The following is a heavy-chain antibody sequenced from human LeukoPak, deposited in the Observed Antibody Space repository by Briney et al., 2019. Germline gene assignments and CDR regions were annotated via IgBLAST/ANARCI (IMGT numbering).Heavy chain of an antibody. D-gene: IGHD1-26*01. Sequence: ASVKVSCKASGYTITNYDINWVRQATGQGLEWMGWMNPNSGDADYAEKFKGRVTMTRDTSTSTAYMELTSLTSDDTAIFYCARTGMGGNVWIDSWGQGTLVTVSS. V-gene: IGHV1-8*01. CDR1: GYTITNYD. CDR2: MNPNSGDA. CDR3: ARTGMGGNVWIDS. J-gene: IGHJ5*01.